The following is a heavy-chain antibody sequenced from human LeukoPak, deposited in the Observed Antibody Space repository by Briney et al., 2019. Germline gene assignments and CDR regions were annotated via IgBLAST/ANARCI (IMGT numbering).Heavy chain of an antibody. V-gene: IGHV4-4*08. Sequence: PSETLSLTCSVSGGSMFSYYWNWIRQPPGKGLEWIGYIYSSGITNYNPSLRSRGTISVAASGNQFSLRLTSVTAEDTAIYYCARRAYYDSSGFHPTSGYFDLWGRGTLVTVSS. CDR2: IYSSGIT. J-gene: IGHJ2*01. CDR1: GGSMFSYY. CDR3: ARRAYYDSSGFHPTSGYFDL. D-gene: IGHD3-16*01.